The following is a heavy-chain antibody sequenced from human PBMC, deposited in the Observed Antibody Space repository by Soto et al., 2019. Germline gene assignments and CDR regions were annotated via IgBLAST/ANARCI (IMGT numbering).Heavy chain of an antibody. CDR1: GFTFSSYA. J-gene: IGHJ5*02. CDR3: ASHLIVVVVAATYH. V-gene: IGHV3-23*01. CDR2: ISGSGGST. D-gene: IGHD2-15*01. Sequence: GGSLSLSCAASGFTFSSYAMSWVRQAPGKGLEWVSAISGSGGSTYYADSVKGRFTISRDNSKNTLYLQMNSLRAEDTAVYYCASHLIVVVVAATYHWGQGTLVTVSS.